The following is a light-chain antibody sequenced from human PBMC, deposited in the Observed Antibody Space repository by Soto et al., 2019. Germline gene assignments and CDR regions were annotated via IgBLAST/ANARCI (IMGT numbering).Light chain of an antibody. Sequence: EIVMTQSPATLSVSPGERATLSCRASQSVDSNLAWSQQKPGQAPRLLIYHASTRATGVPARFSGSGSGTDFTLTISSLQSEDFAVYYCQQYGSSPPYTFGQGTKLENK. CDR2: HAS. V-gene: IGKV3-15*01. J-gene: IGKJ2*01. CDR1: QSVDSN. CDR3: QQYGSSPPYT.